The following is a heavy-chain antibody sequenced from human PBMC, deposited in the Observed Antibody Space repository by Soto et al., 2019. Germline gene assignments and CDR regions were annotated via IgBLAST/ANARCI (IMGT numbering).Heavy chain of an antibody. D-gene: IGHD5-18*01. CDR1: GYTFTSYD. Sequence: GASVKVSCKASGYTFTSYDINWVRQATGQGLEWMGWMNPNSGNTGYAQKFQGRVTMTRNTSISTAYMELSSLRSEDTAVYYCARVGYSYGDRTSYYYYYMDVWGKGTTVTRLL. J-gene: IGHJ6*03. V-gene: IGHV1-8*01. CDR2: MNPNSGNT. CDR3: ARVGYSYGDRTSYYYYYMDV.